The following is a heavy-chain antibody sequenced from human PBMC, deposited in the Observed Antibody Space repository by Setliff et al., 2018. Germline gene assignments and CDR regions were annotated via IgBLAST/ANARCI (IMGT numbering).Heavy chain of an antibody. V-gene: IGHV4-34*01. J-gene: IGHJ4*02. Sequence: KPSETLSLTCAVYGGSFSGYYWSWLRQPPGKGLEWIGEINHSGNTYYNPSLKSRVTISIDKSRSQFSLNLNSVTAADTAVYYCARGGGYYLDLWGQGMLVTVSS. CDR2: INHSGNT. CDR1: GGSFSGYY. D-gene: IGHD1-26*01. CDR3: ARGGGYYLDL.